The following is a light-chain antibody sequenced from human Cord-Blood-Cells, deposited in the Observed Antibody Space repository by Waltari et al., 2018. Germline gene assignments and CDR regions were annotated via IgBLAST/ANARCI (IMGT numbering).Light chain of an antibody. V-gene: IGLV1-44*01. J-gene: IGLJ1*01. CDR1: SSNIGSNT. CDR3: AAWDDSLNGPI. CDR2: SNN. Sequence: QSVLTQPPSASGTPGQRVTISCSGSSSNIGSNTVNWYQQLPGTAPKLLIYSNNRRPSGAPDRFSGSKSGTSASLAISGLQSEDEAYYYCAAWDDSLNGPIVGTGTKVTVL.